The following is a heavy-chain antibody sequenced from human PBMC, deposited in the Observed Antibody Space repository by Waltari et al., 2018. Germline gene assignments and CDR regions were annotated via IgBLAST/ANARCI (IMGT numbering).Heavy chain of an antibody. CDR1: GFTFRSYS. V-gene: IGHV3-21*01. CDR3: ATLVVVTATNDY. D-gene: IGHD2-21*02. J-gene: IGHJ4*02. CDR2: ISSSSYI. Sequence: EVQLVDSGGGLVKPGGSLRLSCAASGFTFRSYSMNWVRQAPGKGLEWVSSISSSSYIYYADSVKGRFTISRDNAKNSLYLQMNSLRAEDTAVYYCATLVVVTATNDYWGQGTLVTVSS.